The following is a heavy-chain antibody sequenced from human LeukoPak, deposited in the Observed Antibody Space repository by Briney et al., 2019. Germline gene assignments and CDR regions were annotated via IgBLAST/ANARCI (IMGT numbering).Heavy chain of an antibody. V-gene: IGHV1-18*01. J-gene: IGHJ6*02. CDR3: ARGVMGATKVDYYYGMDV. Sequence: GASVKVSCKASGYTFTSYGMSWVRQAPGQGLEWMGWISAYNGNTNYAQKLQGRVTMTTDTSTSTAYMELRSLRSDDTAVYYCARGVMGATKVDYYYGMDVWAKGPRSPSP. CDR2: ISAYNGNT. CDR1: GYTFTSYG. D-gene: IGHD1-26*01.